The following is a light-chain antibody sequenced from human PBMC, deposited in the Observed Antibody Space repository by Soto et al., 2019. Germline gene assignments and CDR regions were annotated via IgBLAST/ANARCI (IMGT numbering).Light chain of an antibody. CDR2: AAS. J-gene: IGKJ2*01. CDR3: QQYGSSVYT. Sequence: DIQMTQSPSSLSASVGDRVTITCRASQSISSYLNWYQQKPGKAPKLLIYAASSLQSGVPSRFSGSGSGTDFTLTINRLDPEDFAVYYCQQYGSSVYTFGQGTKLEIK. V-gene: IGKV1-39*01. CDR1: QSISSY.